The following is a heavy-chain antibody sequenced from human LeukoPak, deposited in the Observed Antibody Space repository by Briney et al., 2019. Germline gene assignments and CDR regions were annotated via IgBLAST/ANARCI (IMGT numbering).Heavy chain of an antibody. J-gene: IGHJ4*02. CDR1: GFTFRDRY. Sequence: GGSLRLSCAASGFTFRDRYMGWVRQAPGKGLAWVSYISSSSHYTNYEASVRGRFIISRDNSRDSLYLQVNSLRVEDTAIYYCVTETTEGAKDYWGQGTLVTVSS. V-gene: IGHV3-11*05. D-gene: IGHD1-14*01. CDR2: ISSSSHYT. CDR3: VTETTEGAKDY.